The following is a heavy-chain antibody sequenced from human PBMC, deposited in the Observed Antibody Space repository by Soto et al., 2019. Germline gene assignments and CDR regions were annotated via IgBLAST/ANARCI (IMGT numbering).Heavy chain of an antibody. Sequence: QVQLVQSGAEVKKPGSSVKVSCKASGGTFSSYAISWVRQAPGQGREWMGGIIPIFGTANYAQKFQGRVTIPADESTSKAYMELSSLRSEDTAVYYCARDTAMAEYNWFDPWGQGTLVTVSS. V-gene: IGHV1-69*01. J-gene: IGHJ5*02. CDR1: GGTFSSYA. CDR2: IIPIFGTA. D-gene: IGHD5-18*01. CDR3: ARDTAMAEYNWFDP.